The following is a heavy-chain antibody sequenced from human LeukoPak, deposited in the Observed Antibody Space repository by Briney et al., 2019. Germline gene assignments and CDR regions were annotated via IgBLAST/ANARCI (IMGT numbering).Heavy chain of an antibody. V-gene: IGHV4-39*07. J-gene: IGHJ4*02. D-gene: IGHD3-3*01. CDR1: GGSISSSSYY. Sequence: SETLSLTCTVSGGSISSSSYYWGWIRQPPGKGLEWIGSIYYSGSTYYNPSLKSRVTISVDTSKNQFSLKLSSVIAADTAVYYCVLANTIFGVGPGYWGQGTLVTVSS. CDR3: VLANTIFGVGPGY. CDR2: IYYSGST.